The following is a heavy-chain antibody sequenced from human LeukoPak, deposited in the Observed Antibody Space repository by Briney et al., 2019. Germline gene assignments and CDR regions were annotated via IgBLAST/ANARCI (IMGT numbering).Heavy chain of an antibody. J-gene: IGHJ4*02. V-gene: IGHV4-34*01. CDR1: GGSFSGYY. CDR3: ARYLHISAPFDV. Sequence: PSETLSLTCAVYGGSFSGYYWSWIRQPPGKGLEWIGEINHSGSTNYNPSLKSRVTISVDTSKSQFSLKLSSVTAADTAVYYCARYLHISAPFDVWGQGTLVTVSS. D-gene: IGHD2-21*01. CDR2: INHSGST.